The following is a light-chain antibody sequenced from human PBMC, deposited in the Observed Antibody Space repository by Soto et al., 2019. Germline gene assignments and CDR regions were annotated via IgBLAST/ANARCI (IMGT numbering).Light chain of an antibody. CDR1: QSISSDY. CDR3: HQYQYSPQT. V-gene: IGKV3-20*01. J-gene: IGKJ2*01. Sequence: EIVLTQSPGTLSLSPGERATLSCRASQSISSDYLAWYQHKPGQAPRLLIFGPSNRATGIPDRFSGSGSGTDFTLTISRLEPEDFAVYYCHQYQYSPQTFGQGTKLEIK. CDR2: GPS.